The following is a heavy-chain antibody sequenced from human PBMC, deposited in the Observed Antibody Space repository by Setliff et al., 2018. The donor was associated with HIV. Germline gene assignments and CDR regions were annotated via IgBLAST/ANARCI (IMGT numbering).Heavy chain of an antibody. V-gene: IGHV4-61*09. D-gene: IGHD3-10*01. CDR2: IHTSGST. J-gene: IGHJ4*02. Sequence: PSETLSLTCTVSGGSISSGSYYWSWIRQPAGKGLEWIGHIHTSGSTKYNPSLKSRVTMSADTSKNQFSLNLSSVTAAETAVYYCARVGYHGSGRYSFDYWGQGTLVTVSS. CDR1: GGSISSGSYY. CDR3: ARVGYHGSGRYSFDY.